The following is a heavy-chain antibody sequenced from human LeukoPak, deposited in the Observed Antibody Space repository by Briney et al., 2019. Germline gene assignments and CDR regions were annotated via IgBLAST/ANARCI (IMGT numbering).Heavy chain of an antibody. CDR2: ISGSGGST. CDR1: GFTFSSYA. J-gene: IGHJ3*02. Sequence: GGSLRLSCAASGFTFSSYAMSWVRQAPGKGLEWVSAISGSGGSTYYADSVKGRFTISRDNSKNTLYLQMNSLRAEDTAVYYCAKEEGYCSSTSCYNGDAFDIWGQGTMVTVSS. D-gene: IGHD2-2*02. CDR3: AKEEGYCSSTSCYNGDAFDI. V-gene: IGHV3-23*01.